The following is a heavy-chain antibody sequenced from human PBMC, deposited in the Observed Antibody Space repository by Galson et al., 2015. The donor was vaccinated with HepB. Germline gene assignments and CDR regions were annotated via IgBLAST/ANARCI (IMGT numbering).Heavy chain of an antibody. CDR1: GFTFSSYW. Sequence: SLRLSCAASGFTFSSYWMSWVRQAPGKGLEWVANIKQDGSEKYYVDSVKGRFTISRDNAKNSLYLQMNSPRAEDTAVYYCARDSSGGVRMDYWGQGTLVTVSS. V-gene: IGHV3-7*03. D-gene: IGHD6-19*01. CDR3: ARDSSGGVRMDY. CDR2: IKQDGSEK. J-gene: IGHJ4*02.